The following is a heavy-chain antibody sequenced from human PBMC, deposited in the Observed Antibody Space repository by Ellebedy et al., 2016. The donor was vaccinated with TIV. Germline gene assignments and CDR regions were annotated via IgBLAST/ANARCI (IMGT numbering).Heavy chain of an antibody. Sequence: MPSETLSLTCTVSGGSISSSSYYWGWIRQPPGKGLEWIGSIYYSGSTYYNPSLKSRVTISVDTSKNQFSLKLSSVPAADTAVYYCARRMIVVVITERNAFDIWGQGTMVTVSS. V-gene: IGHV4-39*01. CDR1: GGSISSSSYY. CDR3: ARRMIVVVITERNAFDI. J-gene: IGHJ3*02. D-gene: IGHD3-22*01. CDR2: IYYSGST.